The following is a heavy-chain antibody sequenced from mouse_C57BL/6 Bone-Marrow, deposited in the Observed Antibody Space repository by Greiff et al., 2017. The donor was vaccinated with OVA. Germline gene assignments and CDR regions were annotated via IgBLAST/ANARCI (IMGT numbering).Heavy chain of an antibody. V-gene: IGHV5-9*01. Sequence: VQLKESGGGLVKPGGSLKLSCAASGFTFSSYTMSWVRQTPDKRLEWVATISGGGGNTYYPDSVKGRFTISRANAKNTLYLQMSSLRSEDTALYCCARGGDSSGYEYYAMDDWGQGTSVTVCS. CDR3: ARGGDSSGYEYYAMDD. CDR1: GFTFSSYT. J-gene: IGHJ4*01. CDR2: ISGGGGNT. D-gene: IGHD3-2*02.